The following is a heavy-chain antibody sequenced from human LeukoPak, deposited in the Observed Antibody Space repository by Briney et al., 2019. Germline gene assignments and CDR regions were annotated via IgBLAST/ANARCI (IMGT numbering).Heavy chain of an antibody. Sequence: SETLSLTCSVSGYSIRSGYHWAWIRQPPGKGLEWIGSTNYNDRPYYNPSLKSRVTISVDTSKNQFSLKLSSVTAADTAVYYCASSPIRGGDYFDYWGQGTLVTVSS. CDR1: GYSIRSGYH. CDR3: ASSPIRGGDYFDY. J-gene: IGHJ4*02. V-gene: IGHV4-38-2*02. D-gene: IGHD3-10*01. CDR2: TNYNDRP.